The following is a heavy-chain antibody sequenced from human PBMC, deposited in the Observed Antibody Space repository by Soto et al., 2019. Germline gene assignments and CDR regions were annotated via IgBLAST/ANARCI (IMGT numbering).Heavy chain of an antibody. CDR1: GYTFTGYY. V-gene: IGHV1-2*04. J-gene: IGHJ6*02. D-gene: IGHD3-10*01. Sequence: GASVKVSCTASGYTFTGYYMHWVRQAPGQGLEWMGWINPNSGGTNYAQKFQGWVTMTRDTSISTAYMELRSLRSDDTAVYYCAREGGAPYYYYGMDIWGQGTLVTVS. CDR2: INPNSGGT. CDR3: AREGGAPYYYYGMDI.